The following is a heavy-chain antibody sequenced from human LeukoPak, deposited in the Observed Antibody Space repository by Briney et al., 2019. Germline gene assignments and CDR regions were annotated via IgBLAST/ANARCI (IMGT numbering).Heavy chain of an antibody. CDR2: ISISGSTI. J-gene: IGHJ6*03. CDR3: ARARSVVPAALPDYYYYYMDV. V-gene: IGHV3-11*04. CDR1: GFTFSDYY. D-gene: IGHD2-2*01. Sequence: PGGSLRLSCAASGFTFSDYYMSWSRQAPGKGLEGVSYISISGSTIYYAGSVKGRFTISRDNAKNSLYLQMNSLRAEDTAVYYCARARSVVPAALPDYYYYYMDVWGKGTTVTVSS.